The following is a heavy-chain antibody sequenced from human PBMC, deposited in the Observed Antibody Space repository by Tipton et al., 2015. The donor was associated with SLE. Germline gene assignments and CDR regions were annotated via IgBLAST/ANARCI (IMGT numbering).Heavy chain of an antibody. CDR2: IYFTGST. Sequence: LRLSCTVSGDSINNYYWRWLRQPPGKGLEWIGYIYFTGSTNYNPSLKSRVTISLGTSKNHFSLNLKSVTAADTAVYYCARDLLSGIDIWGQGTMVSVSS. V-gene: IGHV4-59*01. CDR1: GDSINNYY. CDR3: ARDLLSGIDI. J-gene: IGHJ3*02. D-gene: IGHD2/OR15-2a*01.